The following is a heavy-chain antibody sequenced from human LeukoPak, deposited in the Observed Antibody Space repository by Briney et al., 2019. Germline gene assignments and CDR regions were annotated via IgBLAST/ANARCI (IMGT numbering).Heavy chain of an antibody. CDR2: IYYSGST. CDR3: ARVCRDGYNYYYYYMDV. J-gene: IGHJ6*03. CDR1: GGSISSYY. D-gene: IGHD5-24*01. V-gene: IGHV4-59*08. Sequence: SETLSLTCTVSGGSISSYYWSWIRQPPGKGLEWIGYIYYSGSTNYNPSLKSRVTISVDTSKNQFSLKLSSVTATDTAVYYCARVCRDGYNYYYYYMDVWGKGTTVTISS.